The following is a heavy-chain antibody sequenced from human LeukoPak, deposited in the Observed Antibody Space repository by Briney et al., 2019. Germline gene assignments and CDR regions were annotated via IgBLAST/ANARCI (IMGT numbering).Heavy chain of an antibody. Sequence: PSETLTLTCTVSGGSISSYYWSWIRQPPGKGLEWIGYIYYSGSTNYNPSLKSRVTISVDTSKNQFSLKLSSVTAADTAVYYCARDKAYGDYVYAFDIWGHGTMVTVSS. CDR1: GGSISSYY. J-gene: IGHJ3*02. CDR3: ARDKAYGDYVYAFDI. D-gene: IGHD4-17*01. V-gene: IGHV4-59*01. CDR2: IYYSGST.